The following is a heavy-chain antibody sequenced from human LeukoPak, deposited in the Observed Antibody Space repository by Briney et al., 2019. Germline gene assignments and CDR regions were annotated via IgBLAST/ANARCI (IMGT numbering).Heavy chain of an antibody. CDR3: ARVAAGYSVNYFDY. D-gene: IGHD4-23*01. CDR2: INHNGNVN. V-gene: IGHV3-7*01. J-gene: IGHJ4*02. CDR1: GFTFSSYW. Sequence: TGGSLRLSCAASGFTFSSYWMNWARQAPGKGLEWVASINHNGNVNYYVDSVKGRFTISRDNAKNSLYLQMSSLRDEDTAVYYCARVAAGYSVNYFDYWGQGTLVTVSS.